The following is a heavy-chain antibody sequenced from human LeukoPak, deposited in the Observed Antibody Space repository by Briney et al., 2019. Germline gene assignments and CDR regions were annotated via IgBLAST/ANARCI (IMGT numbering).Heavy chain of an antibody. J-gene: IGHJ4*02. CDR2: ISSSSSYI. Sequence: RGSLRLSCAASGFTFCSYSMNWVRQGPGEGLGWVSSISSSSSYIYYADSVKGRFTISRDNAKNSLYLQMNSLKAEDTAVYYCARIGRRGDYTDYWGQGTLVTVSS. CDR3: ARIGRRGDYTDY. D-gene: IGHD4-17*01. CDR1: GFTFCSYS. V-gene: IGHV3-21*01.